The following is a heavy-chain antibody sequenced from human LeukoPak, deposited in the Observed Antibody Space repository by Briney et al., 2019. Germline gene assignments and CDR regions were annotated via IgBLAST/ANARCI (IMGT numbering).Heavy chain of an antibody. Sequence: GGSLTLSCVAPGFTFSSYAMSWVRETPARGLEWVSSLRGNGDAFYADSVKGRFTLSRDESRNTVYLQLNKLRVEDTAIYYCAKASWVSTADAVLWGQGTVVTVSS. CDR1: GFTFSSYA. V-gene: IGHV3-23*01. CDR3: AKASWVSTADAVL. J-gene: IGHJ4*02. CDR2: LRGNGDA. D-gene: IGHD3-16*01.